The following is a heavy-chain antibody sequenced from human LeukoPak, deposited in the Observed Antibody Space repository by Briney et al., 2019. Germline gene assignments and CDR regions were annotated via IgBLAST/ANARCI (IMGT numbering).Heavy chain of an antibody. CDR2: INPSGGST. Sequence: ASVKVSCKASGYTFTSYYMHWVRQAPGQGLEWMGIINPSGGSTSYAQKFQGRVTMTRDTSTSTVYMELCSLRSEDTAVYYCASLSRGSSWVKEFDYWGQGTLVTVSS. J-gene: IGHJ4*02. D-gene: IGHD6-13*01. CDR1: GYTFTSYY. V-gene: IGHV1-46*01. CDR3: ASLSRGSSWVKEFDY.